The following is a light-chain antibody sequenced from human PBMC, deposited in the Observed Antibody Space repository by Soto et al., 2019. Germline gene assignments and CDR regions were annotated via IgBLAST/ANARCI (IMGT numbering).Light chain of an antibody. CDR2: RDS. CDR1: NIGSKN. Sequence: SYALTQHLSVSVALGQTARITCGGNNIGSKNVHWYQQKPGQAPVLVIYRDSNRPSGIPERFSGSNAGNTATLTISRAQAGDEADYYCQVWDSSTSDVFGTGTKVTVL. V-gene: IGLV3-9*01. J-gene: IGLJ1*01. CDR3: QVWDSSTSDV.